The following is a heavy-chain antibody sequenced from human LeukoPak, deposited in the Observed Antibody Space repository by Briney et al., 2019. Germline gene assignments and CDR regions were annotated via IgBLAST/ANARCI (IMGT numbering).Heavy chain of an antibody. J-gene: IGHJ5*02. V-gene: IGHV3-11*04. CDR3: ARSIAARYNWFDP. CDR1: GFTFSDYY. D-gene: IGHD6-6*01. CDR2: ISSSGSTI. Sequence: PGGSLRPSCAASGFTFSDYYMSWIRQAPGKGLEWVSYISSSGSTIYYADSVKGRFTISRDNAKNSLYLQMNSLRAEDTAVYYCARSIAARYNWFDPWGQGTLVTVSS.